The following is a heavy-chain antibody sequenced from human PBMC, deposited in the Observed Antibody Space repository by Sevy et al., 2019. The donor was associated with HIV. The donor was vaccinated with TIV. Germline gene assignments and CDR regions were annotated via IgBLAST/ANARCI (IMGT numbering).Heavy chain of an antibody. V-gene: IGHV3-30-3*01. CDR1: GFDLSTHA. J-gene: IGHJ4*01. Sequence: GGSLRLSCAASGFDLSTHAMHWVRQAPGKGLEWVAVISCEETETFYAASVEGRFTISRDNSKNMLSLQINSLRPEDTAVYYCARDGGNSVKWYPLYWGHGTLVTVSS. CDR3: ARDGGNSVKWYPLY. CDR2: ISCEETET. D-gene: IGHD2-2*01.